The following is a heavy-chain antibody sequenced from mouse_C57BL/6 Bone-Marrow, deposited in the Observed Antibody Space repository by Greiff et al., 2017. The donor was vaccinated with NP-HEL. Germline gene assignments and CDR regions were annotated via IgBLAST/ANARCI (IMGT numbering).Heavy chain of an antibody. CDR2: ISSGGDYI. J-gene: IGHJ2*01. D-gene: IGHD2-3*01. CDR3: TRDRWLLHYFDY. Sequence: EVQVVESGEGLVKPGGSLKLSCAASGFTFSSYAMSWVRQTPEKRLEWVAYISSGGDYIYYADTVKGRFTISRDNARNTLYLQMSSLKSEDTAMYYCTRDRWLLHYFDYWGQGTTLTVSS. CDR1: GFTFSSYA. V-gene: IGHV5-9-1*02.